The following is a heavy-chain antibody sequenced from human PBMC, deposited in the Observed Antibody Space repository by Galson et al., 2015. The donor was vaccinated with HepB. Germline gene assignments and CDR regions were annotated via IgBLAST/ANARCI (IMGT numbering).Heavy chain of an antibody. J-gene: IGHJ4*02. CDR2: ISSSSSYT. CDR3: AREGRLVAGTDFDY. V-gene: IGHV3-11*06. CDR1: GFTFSASP. D-gene: IGHD6-19*01. Sequence: SLRLSCAASGFTFSASPMHWVRQAPGKGLEWVSYISSSSSYTNYADSVKGRFTISRDNAKNSLYLQMNSLRAEDTAVYYCAREGRLVAGTDFDYWGQGTLVTVSS.